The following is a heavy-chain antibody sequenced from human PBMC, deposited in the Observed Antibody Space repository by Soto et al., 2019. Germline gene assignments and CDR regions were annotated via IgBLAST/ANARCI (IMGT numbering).Heavy chain of an antibody. D-gene: IGHD3-9*01. J-gene: IGHJ4*02. V-gene: IGHV4-39*01. CDR3: ARQVETYYDILTGNFDY. Sequence: ETLSLTCTVSGGSISSSSYYWGWIRQPPGKGLEWIGSIYYSGSTYYNPSLKSRVTISVDTSKNQFSLKLSSVTAADTAVYYCARQVETYYDILTGNFDYWGQGTLVTVSS. CDR1: GGSISSSSYY. CDR2: IYYSGST.